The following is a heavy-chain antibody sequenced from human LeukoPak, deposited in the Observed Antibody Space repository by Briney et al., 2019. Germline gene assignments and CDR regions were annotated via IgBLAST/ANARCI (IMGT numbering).Heavy chain of an antibody. CDR1: GGSFSGYY. V-gene: IGHV4-59*01. Sequence: SETLSLTCAVYGGSFSGYYWSWIRQPPGKGLEWIGYIYYSGSTNYNPSLKSRVTISVDTSKNQFSLKLSSVTAADTAVYYCARVGHPEYDYVWGSYRYCYFDYWGQGTLVTVSS. CDR2: IYYSGST. J-gene: IGHJ4*03. D-gene: IGHD3-16*02. CDR3: ARVGHPEYDYVWGSYRYCYFDY.